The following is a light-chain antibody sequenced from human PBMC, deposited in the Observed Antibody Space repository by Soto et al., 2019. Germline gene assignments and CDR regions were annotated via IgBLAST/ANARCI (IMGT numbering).Light chain of an antibody. CDR1: QSVSSN. V-gene: IGKV3-15*01. J-gene: IGKJ5*01. CDR2: GAS. CDR3: QQYHNWPPIT. Sequence: EIVMTQSPATLSVSPGERATLSCRASQSVSSNLAWYQQKPGQAPRLLIYGASTRATGIPARFSGSGSGTEFTLTISSLQSEDFAVYLCQQYHNWPPITCGQRTRLAI.